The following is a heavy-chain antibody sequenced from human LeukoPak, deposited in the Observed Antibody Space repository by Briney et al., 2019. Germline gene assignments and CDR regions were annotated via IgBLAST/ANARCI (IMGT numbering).Heavy chain of an antibody. Sequence: SETLSLTCNVSGASMSTSNYYWGWVRQSPGKGLEWIGSIYNSGRTYYNPSLKSRVTISVDTSKNQFYLKLTSVTAADTAVYYCAREPWSLYSSGTVGAFDIWGQGTMVTVSS. D-gene: IGHD6-19*01. V-gene: IGHV4-39*07. CDR1: GASMSTSNYY. CDR2: IYNSGRT. CDR3: AREPWSLYSSGTVGAFDI. J-gene: IGHJ3*02.